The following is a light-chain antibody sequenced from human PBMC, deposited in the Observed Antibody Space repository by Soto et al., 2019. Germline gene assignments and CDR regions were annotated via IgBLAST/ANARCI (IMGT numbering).Light chain of an antibody. V-gene: IGKV1-39*01. CDR2: VAS. J-gene: IGKJ1*01. CDR3: QQSYSTPRT. CDR1: QSISTY. Sequence: DIQMTQSPSSLSASVGDRVTITCRASQSISTYLNWYQHKSGKAPKLLIYVASTLHSGVPSRFSGSGFGTDFTLTISSLQPEDFATYYCQQSYSTPRTFGQGTKVEIK.